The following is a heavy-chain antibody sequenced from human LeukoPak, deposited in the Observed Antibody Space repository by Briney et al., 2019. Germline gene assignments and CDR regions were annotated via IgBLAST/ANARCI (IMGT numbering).Heavy chain of an antibody. CDR2: IIPIFGTA. CDR3: ARVRVVYWRPGHFDY. D-gene: IGHD2-8*02. CDR1: GYTFTSYA. J-gene: IGHJ4*02. Sequence: SVKVSCKASGYTFTSYAISWVRQAPGQGLEWMGGIIPIFGTANYAQKFQGRVTITADESTSTAYMELSSLRSEDTAVYYCARVRVVYWRPGHFDYWGQGTLVTVSS. V-gene: IGHV1-69*13.